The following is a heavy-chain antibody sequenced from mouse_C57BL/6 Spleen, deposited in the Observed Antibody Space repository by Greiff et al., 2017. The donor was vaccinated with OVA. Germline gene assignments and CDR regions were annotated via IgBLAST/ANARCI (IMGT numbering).Heavy chain of an antibody. Sequence: EVKLVESGGGLVQPGGSLSLSCAASGFTFTDYYMSWVRQPPGKALEWLGFIRNKANGYTTEYSASVKGRFTISRDNSKSILYLQMNAMRAEDSANYYCARYISDCYYLYYAMDYWGQGTSVTVSS. CDR3: ARYISDCYYLYYAMDY. D-gene: IGHD2-3*01. CDR2: IRNKANGYTT. CDR1: GFTFTDYY. J-gene: IGHJ4*01. V-gene: IGHV7-3*01.